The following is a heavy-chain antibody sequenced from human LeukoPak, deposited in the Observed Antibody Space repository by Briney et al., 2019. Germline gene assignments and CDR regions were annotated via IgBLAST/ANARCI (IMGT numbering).Heavy chain of an antibody. CDR1: GGSISSYY. CDR3: ARHLISIAVAGNDAFDI. CDR2: IYTSGST. Sequence: SETPSLTCTVSGGSISSYYWSWIRQPPGKGLEWIGYIYTSGSTNYNPSLKSRVTISVDTSKNQFSLKLSSVTAADTAVYYCARHLISIAVAGNDAFDIWGQGTMVTVSS. D-gene: IGHD6-19*01. V-gene: IGHV4-4*09. J-gene: IGHJ3*02.